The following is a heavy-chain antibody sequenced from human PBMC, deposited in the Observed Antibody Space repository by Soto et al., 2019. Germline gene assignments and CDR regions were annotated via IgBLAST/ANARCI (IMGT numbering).Heavy chain of an antibody. V-gene: IGHV1-69*13. J-gene: IGHJ4*02. CDR3: ARWGRVAAAGTGTEYYFDY. CDR2: IIPIFGTA. Sequence: GASVKVSCKASGGTFSSYAISWVRQAPGQGLEWMGGIIPIFGTANYAQKFQGRVTITADESTSTAYMELSSLRSEDTAVYYCARWGRVAAAGTGTEYYFDYWGQGTLVTVS. D-gene: IGHD6-13*01. CDR1: GGTFSSYA.